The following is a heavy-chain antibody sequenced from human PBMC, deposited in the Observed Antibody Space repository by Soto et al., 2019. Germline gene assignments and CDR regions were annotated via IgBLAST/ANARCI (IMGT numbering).Heavy chain of an antibody. V-gene: IGHV3-21*06. Sequence: GGSLRLSCAASGFSFSFYSMNWVRQAPGKGLEWVSSISSSSSSIYYADSVKGRFTISRDNAKNSLYLQMNSLRAEDTAVYYCARDREYCSYGSCYNWYFDLWGRGTLVTVSS. CDR3: ARDREYCSYGSCYNWYFDL. J-gene: IGHJ2*01. CDR2: ISSSSSSI. D-gene: IGHD2-15*01. CDR1: GFSFSFYS.